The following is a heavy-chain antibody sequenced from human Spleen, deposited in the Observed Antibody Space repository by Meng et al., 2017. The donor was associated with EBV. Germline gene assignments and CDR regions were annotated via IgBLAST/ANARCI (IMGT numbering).Heavy chain of an antibody. J-gene: IGHJ4*02. CDR2: ISSSGST. D-gene: IGHD2-8*02. V-gene: IGHV4-39*01. Sequence: QLQRQGWGPRLVMPSETLSLTCGVSGAAISDSSAYWGWIRQSPRKGLEWIGTISSSGSTFYNPSLESRLTLSVDTTENHFALKLTSVTAADTAMYYCARHTGDFDYWGQGALVTVSS. CDR3: ARHTGDFDY. CDR1: GAAISDSSAY.